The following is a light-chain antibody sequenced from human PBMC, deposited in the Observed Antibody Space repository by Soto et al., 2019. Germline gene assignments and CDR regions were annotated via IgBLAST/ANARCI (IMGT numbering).Light chain of an antibody. CDR3: QQYGSSPPYT. CDR1: QTVSGNY. CDR2: GSS. Sequence: ESVLTPSPGILSLSPGERATLSCRASQTVSGNYLAWYQQKPGQSPRLLIYGSSDRATGIPDRISGSGSGTDFTLTINRVEPEDFAVYYCQQYGSSPPYTFGQGTTLEI. J-gene: IGKJ2*01. V-gene: IGKV3-20*01.